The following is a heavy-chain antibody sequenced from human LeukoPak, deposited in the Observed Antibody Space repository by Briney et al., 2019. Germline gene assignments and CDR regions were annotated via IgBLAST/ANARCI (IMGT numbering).Heavy chain of an antibody. V-gene: IGHV3-30*04. D-gene: IGHD1-26*01. CDR2: VGNDEKTK. J-gene: IGHJ4*02. Sequence: PGRSLRLSCVASGFTFTGHSMHWVRQAPGKGLEWVAVVGNDEKTKFYADSLKGRFTVSRDNSKTTVYLQMNSLRDEDTAVYYCAREKQSGGSPFDYWGQGSLVTVSS. CDR3: AREKQSGGSPFDY. CDR1: GFTFTGHS.